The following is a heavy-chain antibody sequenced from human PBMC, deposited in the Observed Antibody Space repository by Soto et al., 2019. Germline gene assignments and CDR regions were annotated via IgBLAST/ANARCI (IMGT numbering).Heavy chain of an antibody. D-gene: IGHD2-21*02. CDR2: ISYDGSNK. CDR1: GFTFSSYG. V-gene: IGHV3-30*03. J-gene: IGHJ4*02. CDR3: AGGDIDD. Sequence: QVQLVESGGGVVQPGRSLRLSCAASGFTFSSYGMHWVRQAPGKGLEWVAVISYDGSNKYYADSVKGRFTISRDNDKNTLYQQMNSLRAEGAAVSYCAGGDIDDWGQGTLVTVSS.